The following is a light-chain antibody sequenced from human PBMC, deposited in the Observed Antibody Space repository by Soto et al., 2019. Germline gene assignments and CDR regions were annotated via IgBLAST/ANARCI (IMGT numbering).Light chain of an antibody. Sequence: QSVLTQPPSVSGSPGQSVTISCTGTSSDVGGYNSVSWYQQHPGKAPKLMIYEVNKRPSGVPDRFSGSKSGNTASLTVSGLQAEDEADYYCNSHAGSNNLWVFGGGTKVTVL. CDR3: NSHAGSNNLWV. J-gene: IGLJ3*02. V-gene: IGLV2-8*01. CDR2: EVN. CDR1: SSDVGGYNS.